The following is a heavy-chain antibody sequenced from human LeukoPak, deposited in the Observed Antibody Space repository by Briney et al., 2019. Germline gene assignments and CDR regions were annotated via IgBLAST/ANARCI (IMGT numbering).Heavy chain of an antibody. V-gene: IGHV3-30*02. D-gene: IGHD3-10*01. J-gene: IGHJ4*02. CDR2: IRYDGSNK. CDR3: AKDFYYAISGCYNVDV. CDR1: GFTFSSYG. Sequence: PGGSLRLSCAASGFTFSSYGMHWVRQAPGKGLEWVAFIRYDGSNKYYADSVRGRFTISRDNSKNTVYLQMNSLGAEDTAVFYCAKDFYYAISGCYNVDVWGQGTLVTVSS.